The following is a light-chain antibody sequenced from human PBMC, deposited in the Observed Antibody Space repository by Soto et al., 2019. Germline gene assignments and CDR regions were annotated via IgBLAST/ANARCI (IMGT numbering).Light chain of an antibody. CDR1: SSDVGGYNY. CDR3: SSYTSSSTYV. CDR2: DVS. Sequence: QSALTQPASVSGSPGQSITISCTGISSDVGGYNYVSWYQQHPGKAPKFMIYDVSNRPSGVSNRFSGSKSGNTASLTISGLQAEDEADYYCSSYTSSSTYVFGTGTKLTVL. V-gene: IGLV2-14*01. J-gene: IGLJ1*01.